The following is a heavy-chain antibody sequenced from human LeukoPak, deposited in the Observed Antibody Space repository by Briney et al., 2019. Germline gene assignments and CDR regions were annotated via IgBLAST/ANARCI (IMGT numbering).Heavy chain of an antibody. CDR2: IYYSGST. V-gene: IGHV4-59*08. D-gene: IGHD3-3*01. Sequence: PSETLSLTCTVSGGSISSYYWSWIRQPPGKGLEWIGYIYYSGSTNYNPSLKSRVTISVDTSKNQFSLKLSSVTAADTAVYYCARHKGSSPYYDFCSGLNWFDPWGQGTLVTVSS. CDR3: ARHKGSSPYYDFCSGLNWFDP. J-gene: IGHJ5*02. CDR1: GGSISSYY.